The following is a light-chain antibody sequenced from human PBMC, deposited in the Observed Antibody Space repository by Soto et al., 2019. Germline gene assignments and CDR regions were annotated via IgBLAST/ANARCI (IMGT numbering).Light chain of an antibody. J-gene: IGKJ1*01. Sequence: DIQMTQSPSTRSASVGDRVTITCRASQSISGWLAGYQQKPGKAPKLLIYKASNLGSGVPSRFSGSGSGTDLALPIRGVPPDDFTNYYCKQYTSYSRAFGQGTKGDSK. V-gene: IGKV1-5*03. CDR2: KAS. CDR1: QSISGW. CDR3: KQYTSYSRA.